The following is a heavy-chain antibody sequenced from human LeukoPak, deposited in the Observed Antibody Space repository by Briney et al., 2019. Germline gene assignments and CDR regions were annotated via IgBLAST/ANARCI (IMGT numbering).Heavy chain of an antibody. V-gene: IGHV1-46*01. CDR2: INLSGGST. CDR3: ARAYIGSGRYYVYYYYYMDV. J-gene: IGHJ6*03. D-gene: IGHD3-10*01. CDR1: GYTFTSYY. Sequence: ASVKVSCKASGYTFTSYYMHWVRQAPGQGLEWLGVINLSGGSTSYAQKFQGRVTMTRDTSTSTVYMELSSLRSEDTAVYYCARAYIGSGRYYVYYYYYMDVWGKGTTVTISS.